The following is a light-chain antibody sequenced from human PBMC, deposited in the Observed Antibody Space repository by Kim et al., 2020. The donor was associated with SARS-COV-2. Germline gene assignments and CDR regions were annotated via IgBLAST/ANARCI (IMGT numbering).Light chain of an antibody. V-gene: IGLV3-1*01. CDR3: QAWDNNSAI. CDR2: KDS. J-gene: IGLJ2*01. Sequence: GKKYVPWYQQKSGQPPVVVIYKDSKRPSGIPERLSGSNSGGTATLTISGAQPLDEADYYCQAWDNNSAIFGGGTQLTVL. CDR1: GKKY.